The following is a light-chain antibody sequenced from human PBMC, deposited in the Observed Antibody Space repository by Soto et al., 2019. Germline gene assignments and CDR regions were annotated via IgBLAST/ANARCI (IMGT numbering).Light chain of an antibody. CDR2: GNS. CDR1: SSNIGAGYN. V-gene: IGLV1-40*01. Sequence: QSVLTQPPSVSGAPGQRVTISCTGSSSNIGAGYNVHWYQQLPGTAPKLLIFGNSNRPSGVPDRFSGSKSGTSASLAITGLQAEDEADYYCQSYDSSLSGCVFGG. CDR3: QSYDSSLSGCV. J-gene: IGLJ3*02.